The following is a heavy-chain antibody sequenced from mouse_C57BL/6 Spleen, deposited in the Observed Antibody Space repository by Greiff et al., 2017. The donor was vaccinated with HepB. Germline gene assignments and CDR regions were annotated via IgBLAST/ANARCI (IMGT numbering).Heavy chain of an antibody. D-gene: IGHD2-12*01. V-gene: IGHV5-17*01. CDR1: GFTFSDYG. Sequence: EVMLVESGGGLVKPGGSLKLPCAASGFTFSDYGMHWVRQAPEKGLEWVAYISSGSSTIYYADTVKGRFTISRDNAENTLFLQMTSLRSEDTAMYYCARNYRGYFDYWGQGTTLTVSS. CDR2: ISSGSSTI. CDR3: ARNYRGYFDY. J-gene: IGHJ2*01.